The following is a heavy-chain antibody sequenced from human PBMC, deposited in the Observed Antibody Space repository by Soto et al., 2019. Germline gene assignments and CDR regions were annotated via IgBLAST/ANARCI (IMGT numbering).Heavy chain of an antibody. CDR2: IYYSGST. CDR3: ARVGGINWFDP. J-gene: IGHJ5*02. D-gene: IGHD3-16*01. CDR1: GGSISSGGYY. V-gene: IGHV4-31*03. Sequence: SETLSLTCTVSGGSISSGGYYWSWIRQHPGKGLEWIGYIYYSGSTYYNPSLKSRVTISVDTSKNQFSLKLSSLISLDSAVYYCARVGGINWFDPWGQGTLVTVSS.